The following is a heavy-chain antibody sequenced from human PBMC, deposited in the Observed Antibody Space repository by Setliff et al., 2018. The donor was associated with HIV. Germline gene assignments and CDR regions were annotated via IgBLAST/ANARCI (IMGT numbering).Heavy chain of an antibody. V-gene: IGHV4-31*02. D-gene: IGHD5-12*01. CDR1: GGSITSGGHY. CDR2: IHYTGSN. J-gene: IGHJ5*01. CDR3: ARGGNSRAAWFDS. Sequence: PSETLSLTCSVSGGSITSGGHYWSWIRHLPGKGLEWIGYIHYTGSNFYNPSLTDRLTLSVDTSDNQFSLKLTSVTAAATAVYYCARGGNSRAAWFDSWGQGTLVTVSS.